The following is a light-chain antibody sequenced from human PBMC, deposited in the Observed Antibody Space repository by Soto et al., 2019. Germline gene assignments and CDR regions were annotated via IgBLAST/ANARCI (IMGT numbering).Light chain of an antibody. CDR1: QSVSSN. CDR2: GAS. V-gene: IGKV3-15*01. Sequence: EIVMTQSPATLSVSPGDTATLSCRASQSVSSNLGWYQQKPGQAPRLLIYGASTRATGIPARFSGSGSGTEFTLTFSSLKSEDFAVYYCQQYNNWRTFGQGTKVEIK. CDR3: QQYNNWRT. J-gene: IGKJ1*01.